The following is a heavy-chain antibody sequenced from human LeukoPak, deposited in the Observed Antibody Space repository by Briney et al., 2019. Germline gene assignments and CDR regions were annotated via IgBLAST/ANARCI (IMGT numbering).Heavy chain of an antibody. CDR3: ALRRYGYPFDY. D-gene: IGHD5-18*01. Sequence: SETLPLTCAVYGGSFSGYYWSWIRQPPGKGLEWIGEINHSGSTNYNPSLKSRVTISVDTSKNQFSLKLSSVTAADTAVYYCALRRYGYPFDYWGQGTLVTVSS. CDR1: GGSFSGYY. CDR2: INHSGST. J-gene: IGHJ4*02. V-gene: IGHV4-34*01.